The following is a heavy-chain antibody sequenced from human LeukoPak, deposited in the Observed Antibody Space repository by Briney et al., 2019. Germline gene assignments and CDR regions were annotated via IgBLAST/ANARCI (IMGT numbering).Heavy chain of an antibody. J-gene: IGHJ5*02. V-gene: IGHV4-39*07. CDR2: IYYSGST. D-gene: IGHD3-10*01. CDR1: GGSISSSSYY. Sequence: SETLSLTCTVSGGSISSSSYYWGWIRQPPGKGLEWIGSIYYSGSTYYNPSLKSRVTMSVDTSKNQFSLKLSSVTAADTAVYYCAGDLASGPLDPWGQGTLVTVSS. CDR3: AGDLASGPLDP.